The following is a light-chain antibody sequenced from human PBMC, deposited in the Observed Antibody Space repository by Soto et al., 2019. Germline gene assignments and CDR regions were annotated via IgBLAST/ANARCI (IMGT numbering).Light chain of an antibody. V-gene: IGKV3-15*01. Sequence: EIVLTQSPVTLSVSPGERATLFCRASQSASTNLAWYQHKPGQAPRLLIYGASTSAPAIPARFSGSASGTAFTLTINSIKSEDLAVYYCQQYNSWPRTAFAQGTRLEIK. CDR2: GAS. CDR3: QQYNSWPRTA. J-gene: IGKJ5*01. CDR1: QSASTN.